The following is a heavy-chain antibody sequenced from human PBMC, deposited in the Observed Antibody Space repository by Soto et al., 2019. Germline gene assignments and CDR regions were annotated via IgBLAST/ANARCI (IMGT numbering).Heavy chain of an antibody. V-gene: IGHV3-21*01. D-gene: IGHD6-19*01. CDR2: ISSSSSYI. CDR3: ARDRRIAVAGKIHNWFDP. CDR1: GFTFSSYS. J-gene: IGHJ5*02. Sequence: GGPLRLSCAASGFTFSSYSMNWVRQAPGKGLEWVSSISSSSSYIYYADSVKGRFTISRDNAKNSLYLQMNSLRAEDTAVYYCARDRRIAVAGKIHNWFDPWGQGTLVTVSS.